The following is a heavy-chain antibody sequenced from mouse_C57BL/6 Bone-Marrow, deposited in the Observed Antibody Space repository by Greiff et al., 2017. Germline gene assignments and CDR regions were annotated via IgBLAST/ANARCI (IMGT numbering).Heavy chain of an antibody. CDR1: GYSFTGYY. J-gene: IGHJ4*01. D-gene: IGHD1-1*01. CDR2: INPSTGGT. V-gene: IGHV1-42*01. Sequence: VQLQQSGPELVKPGASVKISCKASGYSFTGYYMNWVKQSPEKSLEWIGEINPSTGGTTYNQKFKAKATLTVDKSSSTAYMQLKSLTSEDSAVYYCARSSLYYGSMDYCGQGTSVTVSS. CDR3: ARSSLYYGSMDY.